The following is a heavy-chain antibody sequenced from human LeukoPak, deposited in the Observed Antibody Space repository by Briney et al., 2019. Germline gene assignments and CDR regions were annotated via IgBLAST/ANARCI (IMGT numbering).Heavy chain of an antibody. CDR1: GFTFSSYS. V-gene: IGHV3-21*01. Sequence: GGSLRLSCAASGFTFSSYSMNWVRQAPRKGLEWVSSISSSSSYIYYADSVKGRFTISRDNAKNSLYLQMNSLRAEDTAVYYCARYCSSTSCYGFDPWGQGTLVTVSS. D-gene: IGHD2-2*01. J-gene: IGHJ5*02. CDR2: ISSSSSYI. CDR3: ARYCSSTSCYGFDP.